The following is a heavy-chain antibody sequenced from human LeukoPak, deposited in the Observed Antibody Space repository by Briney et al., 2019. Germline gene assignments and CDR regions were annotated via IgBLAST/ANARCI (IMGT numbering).Heavy chain of an antibody. J-gene: IGHJ6*02. D-gene: IGHD1-26*01. V-gene: IGHV3-7*01. Sequence: GGSLRLSCAASGFTSSTYWMSWVRQAPGKGLEWVANIKQDGSEKCYVDSVKGRFTISRDNAKNSVYQQMNSLRIEDTAVYYCARELGHDPASGMDVWGQGTTVTVSS. CDR3: ARELGHDPASGMDV. CDR1: GFTSSTYW. CDR2: IKQDGSEK.